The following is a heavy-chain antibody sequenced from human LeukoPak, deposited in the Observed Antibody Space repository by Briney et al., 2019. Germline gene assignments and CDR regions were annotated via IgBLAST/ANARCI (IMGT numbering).Heavy chain of an antibody. CDR1: GFTFSTYS. J-gene: IGHJ4*02. Sequence: AGGSLRLSCAASGFTFSTYSMNWVRQAPGKGLEWDSSISSSSSYIYYADSVKGRFTISRDNAKNSLYLQMNSLRAEDTAVYYCARVTWLSAAGTEGNFDYWGQGTLVTVSS. D-gene: IGHD6-13*01. V-gene: IGHV3-21*01. CDR3: ARVTWLSAAGTEGNFDY. CDR2: ISSSSSYI.